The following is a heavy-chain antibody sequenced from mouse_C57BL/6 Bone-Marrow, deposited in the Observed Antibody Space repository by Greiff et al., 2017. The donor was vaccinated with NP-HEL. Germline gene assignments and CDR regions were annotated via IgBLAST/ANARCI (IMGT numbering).Heavy chain of an antibody. CDR3: ARPTYYNGSSFDY. CDR2: IHPNSGST. Sequence: QVQLQQPGAELVKPGASVKLSCKASGYTFTSYWMHWVKQRPGQGLEWIGMIHPNSGSTNYNEKFKSKATLTVDKSSSTAYMQLSSLTSEDSAVYYCARPTYYNGSSFDYWGQGTTLTVSS. V-gene: IGHV1-64*01. D-gene: IGHD1-1*01. J-gene: IGHJ2*01. CDR1: GYTFTSYW.